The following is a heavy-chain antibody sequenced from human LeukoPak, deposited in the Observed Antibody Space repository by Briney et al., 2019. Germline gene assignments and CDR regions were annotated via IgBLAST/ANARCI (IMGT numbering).Heavy chain of an antibody. CDR1: GFTFSSYS. D-gene: IGHD6-13*01. J-gene: IGHJ3*02. CDR3: ARAMGIAGPGAFDI. Sequence: SGGSLRLSCAASGFTFSSYSMNWVRQAPGKGLEWVSFISSSSSYIYYADSVKGRFTISRDNAKNSLYLQMNSLRAEDTAVYYCARAMGIAGPGAFDIWGQGTMVTVSS. CDR2: ISSSSSYI. V-gene: IGHV3-21*01.